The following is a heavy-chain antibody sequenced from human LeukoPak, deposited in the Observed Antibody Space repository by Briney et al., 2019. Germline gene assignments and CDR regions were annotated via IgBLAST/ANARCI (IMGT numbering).Heavy chain of an antibody. D-gene: IGHD1-20*01. Sequence: SETLSLTCTVSGGSISSSSYYWGWIRQPPGKGLEWIGSIYYSVSNYYNPSLKSRVTISVDTSKNQFSLKLSSVTAADTAVYYCARYSLRITGTTPLWDYWGQGTLVTVSS. J-gene: IGHJ4*02. CDR1: GGSISSSSYY. CDR3: ARYSLRITGTTPLWDY. V-gene: IGHV4-39*01. CDR2: IYYSVSN.